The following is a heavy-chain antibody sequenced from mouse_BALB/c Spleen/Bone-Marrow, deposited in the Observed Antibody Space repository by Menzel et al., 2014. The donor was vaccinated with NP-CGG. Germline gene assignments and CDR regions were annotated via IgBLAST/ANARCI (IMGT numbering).Heavy chain of an antibody. J-gene: IGHJ2*01. CDR1: GFTFXSYG. Sequence: EVQLQQSGGGLVQPGGSLKLSCAASGFTFXSYGMSWVRQTPDKRLELVATINNNDGNTYYPDSVKGRFTISRDNAKNTLYLQMSSLKSEDTAMYYCARDNYGSRFDYWGRGTTLTVSS. D-gene: IGHD1-1*01. CDR2: INNNDGNT. CDR3: ARDNYGSRFDY. V-gene: IGHV5-6-3*01.